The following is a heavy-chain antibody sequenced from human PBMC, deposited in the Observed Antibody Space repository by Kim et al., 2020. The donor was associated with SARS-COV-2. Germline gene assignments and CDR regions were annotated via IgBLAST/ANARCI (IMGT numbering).Heavy chain of an antibody. CDR2: IYYSGST. CDR3: ARARITMIVVDAFDT. J-gene: IGHJ3*02. CDR1: GGSISSGGYY. V-gene: IGHV4-31*03. Sequence: SETLSLTCTVSGGSISSGGYYWSWIRQHPGKGLEWIGYIYYSGSTYYNPSLKRRVTISVETSKNQFSLKLSSVTAADTAVYYCARARITMIVVDAFDTLGQGTMVTVSS. D-gene: IGHD3-22*01.